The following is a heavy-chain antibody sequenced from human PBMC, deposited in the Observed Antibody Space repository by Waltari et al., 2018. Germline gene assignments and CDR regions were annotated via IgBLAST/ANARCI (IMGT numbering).Heavy chain of an antibody. J-gene: IGHJ4*02. CDR3: AKGGGGRENFDY. CDR1: GFTFRSYA. D-gene: IGHD2-15*01. CDR2: IDSGGST. Sequence: EVQLLESGGGWVQPGGSLGLSCAASGFTFRSYALGWVRRAPGKGLEWVSVIDSGGSTYYADSVKGRFTISRDNSKNTLYLQMISLRAEDTAVYYCAKGGGGRENFDYWGQGTLVTVSS. V-gene: IGHV3-23*03.